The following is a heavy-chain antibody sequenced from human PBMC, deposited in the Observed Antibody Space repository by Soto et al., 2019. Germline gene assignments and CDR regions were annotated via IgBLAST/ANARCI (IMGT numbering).Heavy chain of an antibody. CDR2: IRQDGSQI. CDR1: GFSFSSYW. Sequence: PGGSLRLSCAASGFSFSSYWMSWVRQAPGKGLEWVANIRQDGSQIYYLGSVKGRFTISRDNAKNSLYLQMNSLRAEDTAVYYCARLQRPSKGAFDIWGQGTMVTVSS. V-gene: IGHV3-7*03. J-gene: IGHJ3*02. CDR3: ARLQRPSKGAFDI. D-gene: IGHD6-25*01.